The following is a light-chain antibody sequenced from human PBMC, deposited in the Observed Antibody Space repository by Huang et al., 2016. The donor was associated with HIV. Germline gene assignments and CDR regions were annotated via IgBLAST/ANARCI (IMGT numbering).Light chain of an antibody. CDR2: GAS. V-gene: IGKV3-15*01. Sequence: EIVMTQSPATLSVSPVERATLSCRASQSISSNLAWYQQKPGQAPRLLIYGASTRATGIPARFRGSGSGTEFTLTISSLLSEDFAVYYCQQYNDWPETFGQGTKLEIK. CDR3: QQYNDWPET. CDR1: QSISSN. J-gene: IGKJ2*01.